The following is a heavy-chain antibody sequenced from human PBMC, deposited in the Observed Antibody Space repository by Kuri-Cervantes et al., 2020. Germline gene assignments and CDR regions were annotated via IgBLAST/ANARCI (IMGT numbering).Heavy chain of an antibody. J-gene: IGHJ4*02. V-gene: IGHV1-18*01. D-gene: IGHD4-17*01. CDR2: ISGYNDNT. Sequence: ASVKVSCKATGYTFSSNGISWVRQAPGQGLEWMGWISGYNDNTNYAQKFQGRLTMTTDTSTSTAYMELRSLRSDDTAVYYCARWGLTVTTGGADYWGQGTLVTVSS. CDR3: ARWGLTVTTGGADY. CDR1: GYTFSSNG.